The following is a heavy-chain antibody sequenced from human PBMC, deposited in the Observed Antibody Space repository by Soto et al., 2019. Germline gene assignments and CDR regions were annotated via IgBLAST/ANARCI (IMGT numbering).Heavy chain of an antibody. CDR2: IYYNGNT. V-gene: IGHV4-59*08. CDR3: ARHATRSYDY. CDR1: RGSLSTYY. J-gene: IGHJ4*02. Sequence: SETKSVTCTVSRGSLSTYYLSWIRQPPGKGLECIGYIYYNGNTNYNPSLKSRVTISVDTSKNQFTLNLNSVTAADTAVYYCARHATRSYDYWGQGTLVTVSS.